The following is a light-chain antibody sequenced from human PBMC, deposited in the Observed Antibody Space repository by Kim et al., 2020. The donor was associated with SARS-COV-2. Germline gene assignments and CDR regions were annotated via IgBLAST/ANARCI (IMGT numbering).Light chain of an antibody. J-gene: IGLJ3*02. CDR1: SNNVGNQG. Sequence: QAGLTQPPSVSKGLRQSATLTCTGNSNNVGNQGAAWLQQHQGHPPKLLSYRNNNRPAGISERLSASRSGNTASLTITGLQPEDEADYYCSAWDSSLSGGGFGGGTKRTVL. V-gene: IGLV10-54*01. CDR3: SAWDSSLSGGG. CDR2: RNN.